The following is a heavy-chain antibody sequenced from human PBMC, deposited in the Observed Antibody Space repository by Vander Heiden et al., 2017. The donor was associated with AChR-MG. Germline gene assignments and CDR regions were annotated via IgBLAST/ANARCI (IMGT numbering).Heavy chain of an antibody. J-gene: IGHJ4*02. CDR1: GSTVTNNP. Sequence: EVLLLESGGGSAPPGGPLRLSCAASGSTVTNNPLPSLPQAPGEGPVRVSRIDGDGSGTGYADSVKGRFTISRDNAKNTVYLQMNSLRAEDTAVYYCATVFEYWGQGVLVTVSS. CDR3: ATVFEY. CDR2: IDGDGSGT. V-gene: IGHV3-74*01.